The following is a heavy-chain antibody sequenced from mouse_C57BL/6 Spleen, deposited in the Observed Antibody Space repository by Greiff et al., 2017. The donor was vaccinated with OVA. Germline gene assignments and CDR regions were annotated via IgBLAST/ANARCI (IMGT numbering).Heavy chain of an antibody. CDR1: GYTFTDYY. Sequence: EVQLQQSGPVLVKPGASVKMSCKASGYTFTDYYMNWVKQSHGKSLEWIGVINPYDGGTSYNQKFNGTATLTVDKSSSTAYMELNSLTSEASTGYCCERSDCDVWGQGTTLTVSS. V-gene: IGHV1-19*01. J-gene: IGHJ2*01. CDR2: INPYDGGT. CDR3: ERSDCDV.